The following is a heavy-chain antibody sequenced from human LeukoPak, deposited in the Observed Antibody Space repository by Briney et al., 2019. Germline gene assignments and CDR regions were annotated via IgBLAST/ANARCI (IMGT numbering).Heavy chain of an antibody. Sequence: GASVKVSCKASGYTFTRYTMHWVRQAPGQRLEWMGWINAGNGDTKYSQKLQGRITITRDTSADTVYMELSSLRSDDTAIYYCVRVPPRTTIYAYWGQGTLVTVSS. D-gene: IGHD1-14*01. J-gene: IGHJ4*02. CDR2: INAGNGDT. CDR1: GYTFTRYT. CDR3: VRVPPRTTIYAY. V-gene: IGHV1-3*01.